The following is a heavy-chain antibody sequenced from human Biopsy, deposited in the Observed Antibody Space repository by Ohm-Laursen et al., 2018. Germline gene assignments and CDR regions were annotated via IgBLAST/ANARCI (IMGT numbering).Heavy chain of an antibody. CDR1: GDSITRSY. J-gene: IGHJ4*02. Sequence: SQTLSLTCTLSGDSITRSYWGWIRQPPGKGLEWIGTIRNTYFRTSLKSRVTMSVDTSKNQFSLKLSSVTAADTGVYYCAQTRNDYGGFYFDYWGRGTLVTVSS. CDR2: IRNT. V-gene: IGHV4-59*04. D-gene: IGHD4/OR15-4a*01. CDR3: AQTRNDYGGFYFDY.